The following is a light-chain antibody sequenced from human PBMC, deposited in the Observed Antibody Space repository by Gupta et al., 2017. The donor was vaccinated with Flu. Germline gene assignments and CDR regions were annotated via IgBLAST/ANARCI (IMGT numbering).Light chain of an antibody. CDR3: QQYGNSPIT. CDR1: QSVSSNY. J-gene: IGKJ5*01. Sequence: EIVLTQSPGTLSLSPGERATLSCRASQSVSSNYLAWYQQRPGQAPRLLIYGASRRATGIPDRFSGSGSETDFTLTISRLEPEDFAMYYCQQYGNSPITFGQGTRLEIK. CDR2: GAS. V-gene: IGKV3-20*01.